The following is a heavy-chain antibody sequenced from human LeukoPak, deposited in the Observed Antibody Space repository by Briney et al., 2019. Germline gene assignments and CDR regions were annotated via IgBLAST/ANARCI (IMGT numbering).Heavy chain of an antibody. CDR2: INHSGST. Sequence: PSETLSLTCVVSGGSISGYHWSWIRQPPGKGLEWIGEINHSGSTNYNPSLKSRVTISVDTSKNQFSLKLSSVTAADTAVYYCARGRGDSSGYYFFDYWGQGTLVTVSS. D-gene: IGHD3-22*01. J-gene: IGHJ4*02. CDR3: ARGRGDSSGYYFFDY. V-gene: IGHV4-34*01. CDR1: GGSISGYH.